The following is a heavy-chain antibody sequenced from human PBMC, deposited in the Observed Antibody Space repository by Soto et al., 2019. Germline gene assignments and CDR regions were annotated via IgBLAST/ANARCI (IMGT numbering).Heavy chain of an antibody. J-gene: IGHJ4*02. Sequence: GASVKVSCKASGYTFTGYYMHWVRQAPGQGLEWMGWINPNSGGTNYAQKFQGRVTMTRDTSISTAYMELSRLRSDDTAVYYCARAYYHFWSVPDYCGQGTLITVYS. V-gene: IGHV1-2*02. CDR2: INPNSGGT. CDR3: ARAYYHFWSVPDY. CDR1: GYTFTGYY. D-gene: IGHD3-3*01.